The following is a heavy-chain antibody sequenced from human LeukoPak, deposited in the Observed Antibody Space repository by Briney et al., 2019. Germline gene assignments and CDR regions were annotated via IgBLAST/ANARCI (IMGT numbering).Heavy chain of an antibody. CDR3: ASGYSSGY. Sequence: GGSLRLSCAASGFTFSSYAMHWVRQAPGKGLEWVAVISYDGSNKYYADSVKGRFTISRDNSKNTLYLQMNSLRAEDTAVYYCASGYSSGYWGQGALVTVSS. CDR1: GFTFSSYA. D-gene: IGHD6-19*01. V-gene: IGHV3-30-3*01. J-gene: IGHJ4*02. CDR2: ISYDGSNK.